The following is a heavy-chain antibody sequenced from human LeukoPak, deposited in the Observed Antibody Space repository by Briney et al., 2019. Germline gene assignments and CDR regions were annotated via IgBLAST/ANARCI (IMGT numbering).Heavy chain of an antibody. J-gene: IGHJ6*02. Sequence: GGSLRLSCAGSGFTFSSHSINWVRQAPGKGLEWVSSISSSSSFRYYADSVRGRFTISRDNAKNSVYLQMNSLRAEDTAVYYCARNVSHYGDYSAANYYYYGMDVWGQGTTVTVSS. CDR2: ISSSSSFR. CDR3: ARNVSHYGDYSAANYYYYGMDV. CDR1: GFTFSSHS. D-gene: IGHD4-17*01. V-gene: IGHV3-21*01.